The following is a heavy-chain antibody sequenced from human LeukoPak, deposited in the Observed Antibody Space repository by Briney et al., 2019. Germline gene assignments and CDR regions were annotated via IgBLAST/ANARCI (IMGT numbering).Heavy chain of an antibody. Sequence: PGGSLRLSCAASGFTFSDYYMSWIRQAPGKGLEWVSYISSSGSTIYYADSVKGRFTISRDNAKNSLYLQMNSLRAEDTAVYYCARAPWDCSSTSCYLENWYFDLWGRGTLVTVSS. CDR1: GFTFSDYY. CDR2: ISSSGSTI. J-gene: IGHJ2*01. D-gene: IGHD2-2*01. CDR3: ARAPWDCSSTSCYLENWYFDL. V-gene: IGHV3-11*04.